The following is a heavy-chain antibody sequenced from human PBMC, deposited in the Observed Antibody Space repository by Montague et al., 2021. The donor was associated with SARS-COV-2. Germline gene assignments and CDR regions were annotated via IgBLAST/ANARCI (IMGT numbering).Heavy chain of an antibody. CDR3: ATNKYCTLHDCLHGRHYFDH. J-gene: IGHJ4*02. CDR2: ISCSGATI. CDR1: GFDFFNFD. V-gene: IGHV3-48*03. D-gene: IGHD2-8*01. Sequence: SLRLSCAASGFDFFNFDVAWVRQAPGRGLEWISDISCSGATILYADSLKGRFTISRDNIQKSLYLQMNSLRAEDTAVYYCATNKYCTLHDCLHGRHYFDHWGQGTLVTVSS.